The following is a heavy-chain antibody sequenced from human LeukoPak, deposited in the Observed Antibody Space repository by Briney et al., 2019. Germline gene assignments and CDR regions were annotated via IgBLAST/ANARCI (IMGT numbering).Heavy chain of an antibody. V-gene: IGHV3-7*01. CDR1: GFTFSSYW. CDR2: IKQDGSEK. D-gene: IGHD2-2*01. J-gene: IGHJ6*04. CDR3: ASAGVPAAAYYGMDV. Sequence: GGSLRLSCAASGFTFSSYWMSWVRQAPGKGLEWVANIKQDGSEKYYVDSVKGRFTISRDNAKNSLYLQMNSLRAEDTAVYYCASAGVPAAAYYGMDVWGKGTTVTVSS.